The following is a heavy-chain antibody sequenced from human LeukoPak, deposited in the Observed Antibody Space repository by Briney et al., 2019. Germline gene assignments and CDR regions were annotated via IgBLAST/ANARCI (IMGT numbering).Heavy chain of an antibody. D-gene: IGHD6-13*01. CDR2: ISDSGGTT. J-gene: IGHJ4*02. CDR3: ARVRSSWFSFDY. V-gene: IGHV3-23*01. Sequence: GGSLRLSCAASGFTFSTYAMSWVRQAPGKGLEWVSGISDSGGTTYYADSVKGRFTISRDNAKNSLYLQMNSLRAEDTAVYYCARVRSSWFSFDYWGQGTLVTVSS. CDR1: GFTFSTYA.